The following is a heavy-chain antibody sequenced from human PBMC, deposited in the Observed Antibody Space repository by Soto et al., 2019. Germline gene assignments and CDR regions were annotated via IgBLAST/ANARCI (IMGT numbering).Heavy chain of an antibody. J-gene: IGHJ3*02. D-gene: IGHD2-21*01. V-gene: IGHV1-69*06. Sequence: ASVKVSCKASGGTFSSYAISWVRQAPGQGLEWMGGIIPIFGTANYAQKFQDRVTITADKSTSTAYVELSSLKSEDKAVYYCACDYCGAYSFAFDIWGQGTMVTVSS. CDR3: ACDYCGAYSFAFDI. CDR1: GGTFSSYA. CDR2: IIPIFGTA.